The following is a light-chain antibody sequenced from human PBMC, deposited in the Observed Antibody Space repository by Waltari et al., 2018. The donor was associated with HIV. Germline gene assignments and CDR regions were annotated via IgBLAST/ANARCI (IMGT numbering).Light chain of an antibody. CDR2: EGN. CDR3: CSYSGSYTSYV. CDR1: SSDVGSYNL. Sequence: QSALTQPASVSGSPGQSITISCTGTSSDVGSYNLVSWYLQHPGKAPKLMIYEGNKRPSGVSNRVSGSKSGNTASLTISGLQAEDEADYYCCSYSGSYTSYVFGAGTKVTVL. V-gene: IGLV2-23*01. J-gene: IGLJ1*01.